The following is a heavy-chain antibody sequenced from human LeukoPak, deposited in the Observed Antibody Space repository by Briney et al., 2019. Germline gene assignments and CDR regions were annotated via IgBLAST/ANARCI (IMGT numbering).Heavy chain of an antibody. CDR1: GCSFFSYG. CDR2: ITGTGGRT. D-gene: IGHD4-11*01. CDR3: ASDSDYWGGGS. Sequence: PGGALRLSCVASGCSFFSYGMSWVRQAPGKGVEGVSGITGTGGRTFYADSVKGRFTISRDNPKNPLFLQMSALTADDPAVYYCASDSDYWGGGSWGQGTQVTVSS. J-gene: IGHJ4*02. V-gene: IGHV3-23*01.